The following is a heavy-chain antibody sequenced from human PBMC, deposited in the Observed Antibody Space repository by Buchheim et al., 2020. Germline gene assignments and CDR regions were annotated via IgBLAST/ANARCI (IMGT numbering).Heavy chain of an antibody. CDR2: IDWDDDN. Sequence: QVTLRESGPALVKPTQTLTLTCTFSGFSLSTSGMCVSWIRQPPGKALEWLAPIDWDDDNYYSTSLKTRPTISKDTSKNQVVLTMTNMDPVDTATYYCARIAAAGDYYGMDVWGQGTT. CDR1: GFSLSTSGMC. V-gene: IGHV2-70*01. J-gene: IGHJ6*02. D-gene: IGHD6-13*01. CDR3: ARIAAAGDYYGMDV.